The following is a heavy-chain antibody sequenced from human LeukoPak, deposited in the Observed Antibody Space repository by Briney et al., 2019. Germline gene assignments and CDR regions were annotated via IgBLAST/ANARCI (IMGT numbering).Heavy chain of an antibody. Sequence: SETLSLTCTVSGGSISSNYWSWIRQPPGKGLQWIGYIYYSGSTNYNPSLKSRVTISLDTSKNQFSLKLSSVTAADTAVYYCARYKWPNWFGPWGQGTLVTVSS. CDR2: IYYSGST. J-gene: IGHJ5*02. CDR1: GGSISSNY. V-gene: IGHV4-59*01. D-gene: IGHD1-20*01. CDR3: ARYKWPNWFGP.